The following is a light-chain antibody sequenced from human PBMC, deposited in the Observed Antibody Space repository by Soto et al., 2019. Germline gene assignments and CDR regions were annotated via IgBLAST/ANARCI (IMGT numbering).Light chain of an antibody. Sequence: LTQSPGILSLSPGERATLYCRASQYVGSSFLAWYQHKRGKAPKLLISGTFTLQSGVPSRFNGSGSGTAFTLTISRLQPEDFATYYSPPLSNYPPITSGPGTKVD. CDR1: QYVGSSF. J-gene: IGKJ3*01. V-gene: IGKV1-9*01. CDR3: PPLSNYPPIT. CDR2: GTF.